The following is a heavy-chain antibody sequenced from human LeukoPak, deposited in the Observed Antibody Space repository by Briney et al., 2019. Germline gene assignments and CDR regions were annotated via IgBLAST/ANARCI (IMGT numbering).Heavy chain of an antibody. CDR1: GFTFNNYA. V-gene: IGHV3-74*01. D-gene: IGHD6-6*01. J-gene: IGHJ4*02. Sequence: PGGSPRLSCAASGFTFNNYALSWARQLPGKGLVWVSRISPTGSTTSYTDSVKGRFTVSRDNAKNTLYLQVNNLRAEDTAVYYCARGPNSNWSGLDFWGQGTLLTVSS. CDR2: ISPTGSTT. CDR3: ARGPNSNWSGLDF.